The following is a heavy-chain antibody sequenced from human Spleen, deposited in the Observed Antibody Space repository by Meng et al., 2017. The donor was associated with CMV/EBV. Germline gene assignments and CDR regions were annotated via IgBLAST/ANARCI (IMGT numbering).Heavy chain of an antibody. V-gene: IGHV5-51*01. CDR2: IFPGDSDT. CDR1: GYNFNNSW. CDR3: ARQGTGNNFWSANPYYYYGMDV. J-gene: IGHJ6*02. D-gene: IGHD3-3*01. Sequence: KVSCKASGYNFNNSWIGWVRQMPGKGLEWMGIIFPGDSDTKYSPSFQGQVTISAEKSISTAYLQWKSLRASDTAIYYCARQGTGNNFWSANPYYYYGMDVWGQGTAVTVSS.